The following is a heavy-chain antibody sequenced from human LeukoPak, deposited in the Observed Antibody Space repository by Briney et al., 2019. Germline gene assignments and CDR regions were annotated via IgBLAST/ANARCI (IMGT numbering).Heavy chain of an antibody. CDR3: ARQEGDVLLWFGELFSPPWFDP. J-gene: IGHJ5*02. D-gene: IGHD3-10*01. CDR1: GGSISSSSYY. Sequence: SETLSLTCTVSGGSISSSSYYWGWIRQPPGKGLEWIGSIYYSGSTYYNPSLKSRVTISVDTSKNQFSLKLSSVTAADKAVYYCARQEGDVLLWFGELFSPPWFDPWGQGTLITVSS. V-gene: IGHV4-39*01. CDR2: IYYSGST.